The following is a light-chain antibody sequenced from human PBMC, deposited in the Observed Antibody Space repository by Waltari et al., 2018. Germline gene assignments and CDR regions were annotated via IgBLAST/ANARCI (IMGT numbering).Light chain of an antibody. CDR3: ATWDYSLSVAV. Sequence: TQPPSVSAAPGQRVTISCTGSSSNIGSNYVAWYQQNPGTAPKLLIFDNNKRPSGIPDRFSASKSGTSATLGITGLQTGDEADYYCATWDYSLSVAVFGTGTTLTVL. V-gene: IGLV1-51*01. CDR1: SSNIGSNY. CDR2: DNN. J-gene: IGLJ1*01.